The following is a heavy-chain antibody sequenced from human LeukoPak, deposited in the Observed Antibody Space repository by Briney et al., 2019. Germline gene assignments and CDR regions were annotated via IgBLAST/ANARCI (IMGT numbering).Heavy chain of an antibody. V-gene: IGHV3-23*01. J-gene: IGHJ5*02. CDR1: GFTFSSYA. Sequence: GGSLRLSCAASGFTFSSYAMSWVRQAPGKGLEWVSAISGSGGSTYYADSVKGRFTISRDNSKNTLYLQMNSLRAEDTAVYYCAKGRSYYGDYSNWFDPWGQGTLVTVSS. D-gene: IGHD4-17*01. CDR3: AKGRSYYGDYSNWFDP. CDR2: ISGSGGST.